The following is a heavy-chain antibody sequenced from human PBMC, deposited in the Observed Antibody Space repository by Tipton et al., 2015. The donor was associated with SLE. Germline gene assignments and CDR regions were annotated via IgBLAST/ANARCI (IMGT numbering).Heavy chain of an antibody. CDR2: IYYSGST. J-gene: IGHJ4*02. Sequence: TLSLTCTVSGGSVSSGSYYWSWIRQPPGKGLEWIGYIYYSGSTNYNPSLKSRVTISVDTSKNQFSLKLSSVTAADTAVYYCAREGVYSHGAPFDFWGQGTLVTVPS. CDR1: GGSVSSGSYY. D-gene: IGHD5-18*01. CDR3: AREGVYSHGAPFDF. V-gene: IGHV4-61*01.